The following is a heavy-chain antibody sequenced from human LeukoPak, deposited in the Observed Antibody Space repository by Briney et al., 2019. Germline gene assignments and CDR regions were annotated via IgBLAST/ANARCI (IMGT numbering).Heavy chain of an antibody. V-gene: IGHV4-59*08. CDR3: ARRNGYNYGVFGY. J-gene: IGHJ4*02. D-gene: IGHD5-24*01. CDR1: GDSISSYY. Sequence: SETLSLTCTVSGDSISSYYWSWIRQPPGKGLEWIGYIYYSGSTNYNPSLKSRVTMSVDTSKNQFSLKLRSVTAADTAVYYCARRNGYNYGVFGYWGQGTLVTVS. CDR2: IYYSGST.